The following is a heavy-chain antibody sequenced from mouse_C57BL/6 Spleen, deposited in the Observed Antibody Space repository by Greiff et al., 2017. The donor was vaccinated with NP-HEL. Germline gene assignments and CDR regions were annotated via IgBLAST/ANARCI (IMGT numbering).Heavy chain of an antibody. D-gene: IGHD1-1*01. Sequence: VQLVESGPGLVAPSQSLSITCTVSGFSLTSYGVSWVRQPPGTGLEWLGVIWGDGSTYYHSALISRLSITQDNSKSQVFLKLNRLQTDDTAAYYCAKVLRRGAWFADWGQGTLVTVSS. CDR2: IWGDGST. J-gene: IGHJ3*01. V-gene: IGHV2-3*01. CDR1: GFSLTSYG. CDR3: AKVLRRGAWFAD.